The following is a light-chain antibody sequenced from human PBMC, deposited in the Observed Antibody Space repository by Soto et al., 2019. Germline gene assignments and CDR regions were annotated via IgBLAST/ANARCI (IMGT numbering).Light chain of an antibody. CDR1: QTISSW. V-gene: IGKV1-5*03. J-gene: IGKJ1*01. CDR2: KAS. CDR3: QHYNSYSEA. Sequence: DIQMTQSPSTLSRSVGDRVTITCRASQTISSWLAWYQQKPGKAPKLLIYKASTLKSGVPSRFSGSGSGTEFPLTISSLQPDDFATYYCQHYNSYSEAFGQGTKVDIK.